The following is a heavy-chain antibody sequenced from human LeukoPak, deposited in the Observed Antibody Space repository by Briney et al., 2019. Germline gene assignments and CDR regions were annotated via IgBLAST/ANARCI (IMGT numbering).Heavy chain of an antibody. CDR2: INGGGSST. V-gene: IGHV3-23*01. CDR3: AKSVVVITFRFDD. J-gene: IGHJ4*02. Sequence: GGSLRLSCAASGFPFNTYVMSWVRQAPGKGLEWVSAINGGGSSTYYADSVKGRFTISRDNSKNMVYLQMNNLRADDTAAYYCAKSVVVITFRFDDWGQGALVTVSS. CDR1: GFPFNTYV. D-gene: IGHD2-15*01.